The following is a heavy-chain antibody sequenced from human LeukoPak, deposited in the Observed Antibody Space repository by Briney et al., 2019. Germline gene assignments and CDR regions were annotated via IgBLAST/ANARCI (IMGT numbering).Heavy chain of an antibody. V-gene: IGHV1-8*03. J-gene: IGHJ5*02. CDR2: MNPNSGNT. CDR3: ARGQYFTPYWFDP. CDR1: GYTFTSYD. D-gene: IGHD2/OR15-2a*01. Sequence: GASVKVSCKASGYTFTSYDINWVRQATGQGLEWMGWMNPNSGNTGYAQKFQGRVTITRNTSISTAYMELSSLRSEDTAVYYCARGQYFTPYWFDPWGQGTLVTVSS.